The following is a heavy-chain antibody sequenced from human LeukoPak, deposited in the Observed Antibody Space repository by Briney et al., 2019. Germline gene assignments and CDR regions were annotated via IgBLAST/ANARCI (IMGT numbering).Heavy chain of an antibody. V-gene: IGHV4-59*01. CDR2: IYYSGST. CDR1: GGTISSYY. J-gene: IGHJ4*02. CDR3: ARGRVIWDSSGYYFDY. Sequence: SETLSLTCTASGGTISSYYWSWLRQPPGKGLEWIGYIYYSGSTNYNPSLKSRVTISVDTSKNQFSLKLSSVTAADTAVYYCARGRVIWDSSGYYFDYWGQGTLVTVSS. D-gene: IGHD3-22*01.